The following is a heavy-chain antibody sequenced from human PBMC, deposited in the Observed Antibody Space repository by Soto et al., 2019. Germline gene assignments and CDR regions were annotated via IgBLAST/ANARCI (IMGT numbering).Heavy chain of an antibody. J-gene: IGHJ4*02. Sequence: EVQLVESGGGLVMPGGSLRLSCAASGFTFDNAWMNWVRQAPGKGLEWVGRIKRNVDGGTIDYAESVKGRFSISRDDSKNTLYLQMNSLKTEDTAVYYCTRGGPLGNYFDYRGQGTLVAVSS. V-gene: IGHV3-15*07. D-gene: IGHD2-15*01. CDR1: GFTFDNAW. CDR2: IKRNVDGGTI. CDR3: TRGGPLGNYFDY.